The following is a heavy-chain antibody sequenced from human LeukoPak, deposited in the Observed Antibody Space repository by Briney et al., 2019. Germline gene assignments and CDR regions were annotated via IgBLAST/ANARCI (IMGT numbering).Heavy chain of an antibody. J-gene: IGHJ4*02. CDR2: ISGSGGST. CDR3: AKEGYSSGWYPEHFDY. D-gene: IGHD6-19*01. CDR1: GFTFSSYA. Sequence: GGSPRLSCAASGFTFSSYAMSWVRQAPGKGLEWVSAISGSGGSTYYADSVKGRFTISRDNSKNTLYLQMNSLRAEDTAVYYCAKEGYSSGWYPEHFDYWGQGTLVTVSS. V-gene: IGHV3-23*01.